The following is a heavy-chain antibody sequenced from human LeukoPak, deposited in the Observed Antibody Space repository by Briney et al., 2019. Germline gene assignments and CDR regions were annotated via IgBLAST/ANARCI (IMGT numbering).Heavy chain of an antibody. CDR2: ISSSSSTI. V-gene: IGHV3-48*01. CDR3: ARDLSEYSSSSAYMDV. J-gene: IGHJ6*03. Sequence: GGSLRLSCAASGFTFSSYSMNWVRQAPGKGLEWVSYISSSSSTIYYADSVKGRFTISRDNAKNSLYLQMNSLRAEDTAVYYCARDLSEYSSSSAYMDVWGKGTTVTVSS. CDR1: GFTFSSYS. D-gene: IGHD6-6*01.